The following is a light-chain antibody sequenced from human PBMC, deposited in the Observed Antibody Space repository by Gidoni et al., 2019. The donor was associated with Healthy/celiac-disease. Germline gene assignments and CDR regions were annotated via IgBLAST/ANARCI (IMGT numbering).Light chain of an antibody. CDR3: QQYNSYSRT. Sequence: DIQMTQSPSTLSASVGDRVTITCRASQSISSWLAWYQQKPGKAPKILIYKASSLESGVPSRFSGSGSGTEFTLTISSLQPDDFATYYCQQYNSYSRTFXXXTKVEIK. V-gene: IGKV1-5*03. J-gene: IGKJ1*01. CDR1: QSISSW. CDR2: KAS.